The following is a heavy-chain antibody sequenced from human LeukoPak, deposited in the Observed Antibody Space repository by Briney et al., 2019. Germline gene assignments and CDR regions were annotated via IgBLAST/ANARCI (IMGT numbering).Heavy chain of an antibody. CDR1: GGSIGSSRYS. CDR2: IFYTGST. V-gene: IGHV4-39*07. D-gene: IGHD5-18*01. Sequence: SETLSLTCTVSGGSIGSSRYSWGWIRQTPGKGLEWIGSIFYTGSTYYNPSLKSRITISQDTSKSQFSLKLRSVTAADTAVYYCARDGGLDTALVTGVFDFWGQGTLVTVSS. J-gene: IGHJ4*02. CDR3: ARDGGLDTALVTGVFDF.